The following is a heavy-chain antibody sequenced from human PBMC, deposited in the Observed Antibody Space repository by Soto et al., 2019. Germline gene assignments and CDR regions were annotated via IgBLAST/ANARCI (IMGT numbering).Heavy chain of an antibody. D-gene: IGHD2-2*02. CDR2: IWYDGTKK. CDR1: GFTFSSYG. J-gene: IGHJ4*02. CDR3: ARDHLAEKAELLLYYFDY. V-gene: IGHV3-33*01. Sequence: QVQLVESGGGVVQPGRSLRLSCAAAGFTFSSYGMHWVRQAPGKRLEWVAVIWYDGTKKYYADSAKGRFTISRDNPKNTLYMQMNNLRAEDTAVYYCARDHLAEKAELLLYYFDYWGQGTLVTVSS.